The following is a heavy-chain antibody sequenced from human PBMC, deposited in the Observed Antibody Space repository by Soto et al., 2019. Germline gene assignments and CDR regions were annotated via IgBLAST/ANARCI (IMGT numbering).Heavy chain of an antibody. CDR1: GGSFSGYY. Sequence: SETLSLTCGVFGGSFSGYYWTWIRQPPGKGLEWIGEIYHSGGTNYHPSLKSRATISVDTSNNHFSLKLSSVTAADTAVYYCARGALVWFGAHDYYGMDVWGQGTTVTVSS. V-gene: IGHV4-34*01. J-gene: IGHJ6*02. D-gene: IGHD3-10*01. CDR2: IYHSGGT. CDR3: ARGALVWFGAHDYYGMDV.